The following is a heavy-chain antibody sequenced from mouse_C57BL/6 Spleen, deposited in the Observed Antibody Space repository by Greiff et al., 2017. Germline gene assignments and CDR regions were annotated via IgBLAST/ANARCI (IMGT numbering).Heavy chain of an antibody. Sequence: QVQLKQSGAELAKPGASVKLSCKASGYTFTSYWMHWVKQRPGQGLEWIGYINPSSGYTKYNQKFKDKATLTADKSSSTAYMQLSSLTYEDSAVYDCAGDYDGFAYWGQGTLVTVSA. J-gene: IGHJ3*01. CDR2: INPSSGYT. D-gene: IGHD2-4*01. V-gene: IGHV1-7*01. CDR3: AGDYDGFAY. CDR1: GYTFTSYW.